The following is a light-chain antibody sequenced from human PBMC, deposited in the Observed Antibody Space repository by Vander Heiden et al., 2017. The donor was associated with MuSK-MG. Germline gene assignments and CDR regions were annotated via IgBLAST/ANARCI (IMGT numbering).Light chain of an antibody. J-gene: IGKJ1*01. CDR1: QSVSSY. Sequence: EIVLTQSPATLSLSPGERATLSCRASQSVSSYLAWYQQKPGQTPRLLIYDASNRATGIPARFSGSGSGTDFTLTISSLEPEDFAVYFCQHRSNWPLTFGRGTKVEIK. V-gene: IGKV3-11*01. CDR3: QHRSNWPLT. CDR2: DAS.